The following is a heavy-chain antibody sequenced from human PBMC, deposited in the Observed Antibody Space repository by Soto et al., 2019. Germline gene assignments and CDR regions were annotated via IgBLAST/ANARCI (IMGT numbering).Heavy chain of an antibody. CDR3: ARHPGYTVPTVYATHYFDY. CDR2: IYYSGST. D-gene: IGHD2-8*01. CDR1: GASIGSTNAY. J-gene: IGHJ4*02. Sequence: SETLSLTCAVSGASIGSTNAYWGWIRQPPGKGLEWIGSIYYSGSTHYNPSLKSRVTIAVDTSKNQFSLRLISVTAADTAVYYCARHPGYTVPTVYATHYFDYWGQGILVTVSS. V-gene: IGHV4-39*01.